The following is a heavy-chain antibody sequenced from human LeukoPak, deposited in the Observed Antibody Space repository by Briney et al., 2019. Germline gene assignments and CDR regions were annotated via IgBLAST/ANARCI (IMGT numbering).Heavy chain of an antibody. CDR1: GFTFGSYG. CDR3: AKADRYCSSTSCPLDRY. CDR2: ISYDGSNK. D-gene: IGHD2-2*01. V-gene: IGHV3-30*18. J-gene: IGHJ4*02. Sequence: PGGSLRLSCAASGFTFGSYGMHWVRQAPGKGLEWVAVISYDGSNKYYADSVKGRFTISRDNSKNTLYLQMNSLRAEDTAVYYCAKADRYCSSTSCPLDRYWGQGTLVTVSS.